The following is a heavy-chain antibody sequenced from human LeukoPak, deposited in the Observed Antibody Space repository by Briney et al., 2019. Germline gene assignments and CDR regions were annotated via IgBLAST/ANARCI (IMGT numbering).Heavy chain of an antibody. CDR1: GFTFGSYA. CDR2: ISGSGGST. D-gene: IGHD5-12*01. V-gene: IGHV3-23*01. J-gene: IGHJ3*02. CDR3: AKSEDSGYDWDDAFDI. Sequence: GGSLRLSCAASGFTFGSYAMSWVRPAPGKGLEWVSAISGSGGSTYYADSVKGRFTISRDNSKNTLYLQMNSLRAEDTAVYYCAKSEDSGYDWDDAFDIWGQGTMVTVSS.